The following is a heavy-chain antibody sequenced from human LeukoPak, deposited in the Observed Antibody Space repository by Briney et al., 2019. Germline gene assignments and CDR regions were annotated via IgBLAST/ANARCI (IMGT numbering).Heavy chain of an antibody. Sequence: GSLRLSCAASGFTFSSYAMSWVRQAPGKGLEWVSAISGSGGSTYYADSVKGRFTISRDNSKNTLYLQMNSLRAEDTAVYYCAKCHTSGYSSSCSFDYWGQGTLVTVSS. D-gene: IGHD6-13*01. CDR1: GFTFSSYA. CDR2: ISGSGGST. CDR3: AKCHTSGYSSSCSFDY. J-gene: IGHJ4*02. V-gene: IGHV3-23*01.